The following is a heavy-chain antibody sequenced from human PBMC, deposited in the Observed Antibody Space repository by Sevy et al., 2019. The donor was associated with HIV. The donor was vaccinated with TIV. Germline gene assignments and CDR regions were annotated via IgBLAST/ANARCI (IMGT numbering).Heavy chain of an antibody. V-gene: IGHV1-46*02. CDR3: ARDLTIFGVIPDY. D-gene: IGHD3-3*01. CDR1: GYTFNNYY. J-gene: IGHJ4*02. CDR2: MNPSGGRT. Sequence: ASVKVSCKASGYTFNNYYIHWVRQAPGQGLEWMGIMNPSGGRTSYAQKFQGRLTMTRDTYTSIAYMELSSLRSEDTAVSYCARDLTIFGVIPDYWGQGTLVTVSS.